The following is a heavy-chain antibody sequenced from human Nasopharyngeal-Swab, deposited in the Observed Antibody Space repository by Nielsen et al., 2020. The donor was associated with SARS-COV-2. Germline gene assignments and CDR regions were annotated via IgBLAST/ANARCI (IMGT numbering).Heavy chain of an antibody. D-gene: IGHD3-22*01. CDR2: INHSGST. CDR3: ARVQYYYDSSGYYLAQIDY. CDR1: GGSFSGYY. Sequence: SETLSLTCAVYGGSFSGYYWSWIRQPPGKGLEWIGEINHSGSTNYNPSLKSRVTISVDTSKNQFSLKLSSVTAADTAVYYCARVQYYYDSSGYYLAQIDYWGQGTLVTVSS. V-gene: IGHV4-34*01. J-gene: IGHJ4*02.